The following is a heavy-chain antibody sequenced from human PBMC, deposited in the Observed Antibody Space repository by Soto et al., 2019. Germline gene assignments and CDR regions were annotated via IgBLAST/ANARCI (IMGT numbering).Heavy chain of an antibody. J-gene: IGHJ4*02. CDR3: AREVGYGDFSAALLD. D-gene: IGHD4-17*01. V-gene: IGHV1-69*01. Sequence: VQLMQSGAEVKKPGSSVKVSCTASGCTFSSHSINWVRQAPGQGLEWMGGVISLFGTANYAHNFKGRVTITADQSKSTAYMEINSLRSDDTAVYYCAREVGYGDFSAALLDWGQGTLVTVSS. CDR2: VISLFGTA. CDR1: GCTFSSHS.